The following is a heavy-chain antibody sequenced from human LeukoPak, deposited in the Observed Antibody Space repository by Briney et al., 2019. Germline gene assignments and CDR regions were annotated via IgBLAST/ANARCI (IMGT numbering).Heavy chain of an antibody. CDR1: GYTFSRYW. V-gene: IGHV3-74*01. J-gene: IGHJ4*02. Sequence: GGSLRLSCAASGYTFSRYWMHWVRQGPGKGLVWVSRINGDGSSTSYAESVRGRFTISRDNAKNTLYLQMNSLRAEDAAVYYCTADTFGARDSWGQGTLVTVSS. D-gene: IGHD3-10*01. CDR3: TADTFGARDS. CDR2: INGDGSST.